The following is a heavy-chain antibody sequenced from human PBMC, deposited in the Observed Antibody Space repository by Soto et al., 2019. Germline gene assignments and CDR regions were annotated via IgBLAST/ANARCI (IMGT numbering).Heavy chain of an antibody. CDR2: IWYDGSNK. D-gene: IGHD6-6*01. Sequence: GGSLRLSCAASGFTFSSYGMHWVRQAPGKGLEWVAVIWYDGSNKYYADSVKGRFTISRDNSKNTLYLQMNSLRAEDTAVYYCARSHLARPHGMDVWGQGTTVTVSS. J-gene: IGHJ6*02. CDR3: ARSHLARPHGMDV. CDR1: GFTFSSYG. V-gene: IGHV3-33*01.